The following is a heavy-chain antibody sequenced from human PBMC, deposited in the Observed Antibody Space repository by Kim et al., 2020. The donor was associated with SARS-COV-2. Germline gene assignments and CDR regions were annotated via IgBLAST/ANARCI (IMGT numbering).Heavy chain of an antibody. D-gene: IGHD3-3*01. V-gene: IGHV3-64D*06. J-gene: IGHJ4*02. CDR1: RFAFSTYT. Sequence: GGSLRLSCSASRFAFSTYTMHWVRQAPGRGPEYVSGISPNGDSTYYADSAKGRFTISRDNSKSTLYLQMNSLRPEDTAVYYSTIQIAGVVYWGQGTLVTV. CDR3: TIQIAGVVY. CDR2: ISPNGDST.